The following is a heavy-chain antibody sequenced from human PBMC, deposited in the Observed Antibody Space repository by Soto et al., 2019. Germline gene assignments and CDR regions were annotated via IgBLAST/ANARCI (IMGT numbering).Heavy chain of an antibody. V-gene: IGHV3-23*01. J-gene: IGHJ5*02. CDR1: GFTFSSYA. CDR2: ISGSGGST. D-gene: IGHD6-13*01. Sequence: PGGSLRLSCAASGFTFSSYAMSWGRQAPGKGLEWVSAISGSGGSTYYADSAKGRCTISRDNSKNTLYLQMNSLRAEDTAVYYCAKDKLGSSWYSWFDPWGQGTLVTVSS. CDR3: AKDKLGSSWYSWFDP.